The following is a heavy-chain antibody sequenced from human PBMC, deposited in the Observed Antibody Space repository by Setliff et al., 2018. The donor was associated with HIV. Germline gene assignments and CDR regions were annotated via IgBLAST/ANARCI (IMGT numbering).Heavy chain of an antibody. CDR3: ATHYGSGSSYYYYYVDV. D-gene: IGHD3-10*01. Sequence: PSETLSLTCSVSGASVTSSSYYWGWIRQPPGKGLEWIGSIYYGGNTYSNPSLRSRLSISLDTSKNQFSLELYSVTAADTAVYYCATHYGSGSSYYYYYVDVWGKGTTVTVSS. V-gene: IGHV4-39*01. CDR2: IYYGGNT. J-gene: IGHJ6*03. CDR1: GASVTSSSYY.